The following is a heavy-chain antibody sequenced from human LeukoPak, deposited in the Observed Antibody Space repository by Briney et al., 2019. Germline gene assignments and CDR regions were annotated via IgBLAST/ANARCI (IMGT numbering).Heavy chain of an antibody. D-gene: IGHD2-2*01. CDR1: GFTFSSYG. V-gene: IGHV3-33*01. CDR2: IWYDGSNK. J-gene: IGHJ6*04. CDR3: ARDLIGVVVVPAAMGAHLDYYYYGMDV. Sequence: PGRSLRLSCAASGFTFSSYGMHWVRQAPGKGLEWVAVIWYDGSNKYYADSVKGRLTISRDNSKNTLYLQMNSLRAEDTAVYYCARDLIGVVVVPAAMGAHLDYYYYGMDVWGKGTTVTVSS.